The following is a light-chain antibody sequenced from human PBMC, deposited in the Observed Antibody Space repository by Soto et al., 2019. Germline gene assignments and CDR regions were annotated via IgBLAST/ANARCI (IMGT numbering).Light chain of an antibody. CDR1: ISDIGGYNF. V-gene: IGLV2-14*01. CDR3: ASYTRRTTLV. Sequence: QSALTQPASVSGSPGQSITISCTGTISDIGGYNFISWYQHHPGKAPKLVIYDVNNRPSGISYRFSGSKSGNTASLTISGLQAEDEADYYCASYTRRTTLVFGGGTQLTVL. CDR2: DVN. J-gene: IGLJ7*01.